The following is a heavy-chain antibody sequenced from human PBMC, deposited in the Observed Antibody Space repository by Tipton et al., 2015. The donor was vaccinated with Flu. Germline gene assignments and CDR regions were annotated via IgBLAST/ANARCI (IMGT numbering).Heavy chain of an antibody. Sequence: LVKPTQPLSVTCVISGDSISSNTATWNWIRQSPSRGLEWLGRTYYRSKWYNDYAVFVQSRISINTDTSKNQISLQVNSVTPEDTAVYFCARDRGSGITAAGIFDFWGQGTLVTVSS. CDR3: ARDRGSGITAAGIFDF. CDR1: GDSISSNTAT. D-gene: IGHD6-13*01. V-gene: IGHV6-1*01. CDR2: TYYRSKWYN. J-gene: IGHJ4*02.